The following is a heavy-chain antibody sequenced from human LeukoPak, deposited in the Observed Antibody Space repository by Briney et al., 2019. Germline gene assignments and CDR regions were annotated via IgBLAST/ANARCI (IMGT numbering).Heavy chain of an antibody. CDR2: IPSDGSYT. CDR1: GFNFNSHG. D-gene: IGHD4-17*01. CDR3: AKDRYGDYGPFDN. Sequence: GGSLRLSCAASGFNFNSHGTHWVRQAPGKGLEWVALIPSDGSYTYYADSVKGRFTISRDNSKNTLSLQMNSVRPDDTAVYYCAKDRYGDYGPFDNWGQGTMVTVSS. J-gene: IGHJ3*02. V-gene: IGHV3-30*18.